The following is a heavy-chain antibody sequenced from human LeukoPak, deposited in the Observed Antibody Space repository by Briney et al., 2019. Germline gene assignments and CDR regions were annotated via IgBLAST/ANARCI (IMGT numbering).Heavy chain of an antibody. CDR3: ARAHSSSWYYYYYYMDV. CDR1: GYTFTSYD. V-gene: IGHV1-8*01. J-gene: IGHJ6*03. D-gene: IGHD6-13*01. CDR2: MNPNSGNT. Sequence: ASVKVSCKASGYTFTSYDINWVRQATGQGLEWMGWMNPNSGNTGYAQKFQGRVTMTRNTSISTAYMELSSLRSKDTAVYYCARAHSSSWYYYYYYMDVWGKGTTVTISS.